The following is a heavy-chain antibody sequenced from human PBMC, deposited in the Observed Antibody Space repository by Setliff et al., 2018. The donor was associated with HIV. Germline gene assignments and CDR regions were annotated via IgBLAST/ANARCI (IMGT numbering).Heavy chain of an antibody. CDR2: ASPSGGTT. Sequence: GGSLRLSCQASDLAFSSYAMSWVRQAPGKGLEWVSIASPSGGTTYYADSVKGRFTISRDNSKSTLYLQMNSLETEDTAVYYCAKSGFGVVALGINNYFDPWGQGTLVTVSS. CDR1: DLAFSSYA. CDR3: AKSGFGVVALGINNYFDP. J-gene: IGHJ5*02. D-gene: IGHD3-10*01. V-gene: IGHV3-23*01.